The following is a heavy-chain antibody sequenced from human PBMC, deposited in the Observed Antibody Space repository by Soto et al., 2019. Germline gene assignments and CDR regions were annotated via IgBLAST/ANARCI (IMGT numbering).Heavy chain of an antibody. D-gene: IGHD6-19*01. CDR1: GYTFTAYA. Sequence: QVQLVQSGAEAKKPGASVKVSCKASGYTFTAYAIHWVRQAPGQRLDWMGWINAGNGDTKYSQKFQGRVTITTDTSAATAYMELSSLSSADTAVYYCTLIRFSSGWYFDYWGQGTLVTVSS. CDR3: TLIRFSSGWYFDY. J-gene: IGHJ4*02. CDR2: INAGNGDT. V-gene: IGHV1-3*01.